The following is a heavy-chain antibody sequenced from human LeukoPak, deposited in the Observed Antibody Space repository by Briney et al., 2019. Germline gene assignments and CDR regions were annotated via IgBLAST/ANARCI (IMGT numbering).Heavy chain of an antibody. CDR3: ATYKENKVATRGFDY. CDR2: IYYSGHT. V-gene: IGHV4-59*08. Sequence: SETLSLTCAVPGDSLNTYYWNWIRQTPGKGLEWIGYIYYSGHTDYNPSLKSRVTISVDTSKNQFSLSLRSVTAADTAVYFCATYKENKVATRGFDYWGQGTLVTVSS. D-gene: IGHD5-12*01. J-gene: IGHJ4*02. CDR1: GDSLNTYY.